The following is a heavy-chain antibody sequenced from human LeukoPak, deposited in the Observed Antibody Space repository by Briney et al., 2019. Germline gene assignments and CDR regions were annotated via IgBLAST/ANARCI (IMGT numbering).Heavy chain of an antibody. CDR3: ARQNLGGYYL. CDR1: GYRFTSYW. D-gene: IGHD5-18*01. V-gene: IGHV5-51*01. Sequence: GESLMIPCKGSGYRFTSYWIAWARQTPGKGMEWMGISYPGDSDTTYSRSFHGQVTTSADKSISTACLQWSSLKASDSAMYYCARQNLGGYYLWGQGTLVTVSS. J-gene: IGHJ5*02. CDR2: SYPGDSDT.